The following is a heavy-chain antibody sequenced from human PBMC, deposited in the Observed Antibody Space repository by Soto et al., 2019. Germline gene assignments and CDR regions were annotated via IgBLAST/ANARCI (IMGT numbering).Heavy chain of an antibody. V-gene: IGHV1-18*04. Sequence: QVPLVQSAPEVKKPGASVTVSCKASGYTFTNYGLNWLRQAPGQGPQWMGRISTYNGLTNYAQKFQGRITMTTDASTNIVSMELRRLTSDDTAVYYCARDLRYGYNFGDWFDPWGQGTLVTVSS. CDR3: ARDLRYGYNFGDWFDP. D-gene: IGHD3-16*01. CDR2: ISTYNGLT. J-gene: IGHJ5*02. CDR1: GYTFTNYG.